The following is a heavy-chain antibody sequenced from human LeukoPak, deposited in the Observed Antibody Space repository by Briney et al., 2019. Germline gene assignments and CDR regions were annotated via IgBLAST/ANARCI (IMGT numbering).Heavy chain of an antibody. CDR3: ARERWLKNWFDP. CDR1: GYTFTSYG. J-gene: IGHJ5*02. CDR2: ISAYNGNT. Sequence: ASAKVSCKASGYTFTSYGISWVRQAPGQGLEWMGWISAYNGNTNYAQKLQGRVTMTTDTSTSTAYMELRSLRSDDMAVYYCARERWLKNWFDPWGQGTLVTVSS. D-gene: IGHD5-24*01. V-gene: IGHV1-18*03.